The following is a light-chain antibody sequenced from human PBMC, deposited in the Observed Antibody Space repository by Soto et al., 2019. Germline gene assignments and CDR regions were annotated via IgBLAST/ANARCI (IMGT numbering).Light chain of an antibody. CDR1: QSVSSSSY. Sequence: EIVLTQSPGTLSLSPGERATLSCRASQSVSSSSYLAWYQQKPGQAPRLLIYGASSRATGIPDRFSGSGSGTDFTLTISRLEPEDFAVYYCHLYFSSPSYTFVQGTKLEIK. CDR3: HLYFSSPSYT. CDR2: GAS. J-gene: IGKJ2*01. V-gene: IGKV3-20*01.